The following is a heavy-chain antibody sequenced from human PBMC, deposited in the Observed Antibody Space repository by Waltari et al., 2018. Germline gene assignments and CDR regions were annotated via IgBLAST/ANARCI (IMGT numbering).Heavy chain of an antibody. D-gene: IGHD1-26*01. CDR1: GFTFSGYA. J-gene: IGHJ4*02. Sequence: EVQLVESGGGLVQPGGSLGLSCAASGFTFSGYALSWVRQAPGKGLDWVLAISGNGGTTYYADSVKGRFTVSRDNSKNTLYLQLNSLRADDTAVYYCAKGAVWSSYYLDYWGQGTLVTVSS. CDR3: AKGAVWSSYYLDY. CDR2: ISGNGGTT. V-gene: IGHV3-23*04.